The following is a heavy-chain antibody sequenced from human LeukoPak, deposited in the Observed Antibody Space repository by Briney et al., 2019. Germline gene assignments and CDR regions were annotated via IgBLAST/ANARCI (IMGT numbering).Heavy chain of an antibody. CDR3: ARASYYYDSSGYPGYYFDY. Sequence: ASVKVSCKTSGYSFTAFYIHWVRQAPGQGLEWMGWIHPRRGDTNYAQKFQGRVTMTRDTSISTAYLDLSSLRSDDTAVYYCARASYYYDSSGYPGYYFDYWGQGTLVTVSS. CDR2: IHPRRGDT. J-gene: IGHJ4*02. CDR1: GYSFTAFY. V-gene: IGHV1-2*02. D-gene: IGHD3-22*01.